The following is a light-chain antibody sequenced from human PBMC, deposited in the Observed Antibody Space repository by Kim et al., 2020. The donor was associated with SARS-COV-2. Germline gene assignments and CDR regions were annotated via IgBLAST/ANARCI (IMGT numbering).Light chain of an antibody. CDR2: GKN. CDR3: NSLDSSGNHWV. J-gene: IGLJ3*02. CDR1: SLRSYY. Sequence: SSELTQDPAVSVALGQTVRITCQGDSLRSYYASWYQQKPGQAPVLVIYGKNNRSSGIPDRFSGSSSGNTASLTITGAQAEDEADYYCNSLDSSGNHWVFAGGTQLTVL. V-gene: IGLV3-19*01.